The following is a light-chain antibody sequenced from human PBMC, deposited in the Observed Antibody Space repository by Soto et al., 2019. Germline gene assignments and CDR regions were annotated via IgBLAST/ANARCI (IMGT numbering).Light chain of an antibody. CDR1: SSNIGAGYD. CDR2: GNG. J-gene: IGLJ1*01. V-gene: IGLV1-40*01. Sequence: QSVLTQPPSVSGAPGQRVTISCTGSSSNIGAGYDVHWYQQLPGTAPNPLFSGNGYRPSGVPFRFSGSKSGTSASLAIIGFQAEDEADYYCQSYESSLSGYVFGTGTKVTVL. CDR3: QSYESSLSGYV.